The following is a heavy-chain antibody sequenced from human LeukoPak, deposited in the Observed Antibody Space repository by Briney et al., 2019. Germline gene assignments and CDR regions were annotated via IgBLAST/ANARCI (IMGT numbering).Heavy chain of an antibody. CDR3: ARDSAIRAFDY. D-gene: IGHD2-21*02. J-gene: IGHJ4*02. V-gene: IGHV4-4*07. Sequence: SETLSLACNVSGGSIRSYYWSWIRQPAGKGLEWIGRIYTSGSTNYNPSLKSRVTMSVDTSKNQFSLKLSSVTAADTAVYYCARDSAIRAFDYWGQGTLVTVSS. CDR1: GGSIRSYY. CDR2: IYTSGST.